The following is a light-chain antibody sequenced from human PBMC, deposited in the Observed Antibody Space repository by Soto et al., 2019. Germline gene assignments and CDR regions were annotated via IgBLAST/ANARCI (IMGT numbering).Light chain of an antibody. J-gene: IGKJ2*01. CDR1: QSLDTW. CDR3: QQYTRYPYT. Sequence: DIQMTQSPSTLSASVGDRVSISCRASQSLDTWLAWYQQKPGEAPKLLVSDAANLESGVSSRFTGSGSGTEFTLTISSRQPDDFATYYCQQYTRYPYTFGQGNKLEIK. V-gene: IGKV1-5*01. CDR2: DAA.